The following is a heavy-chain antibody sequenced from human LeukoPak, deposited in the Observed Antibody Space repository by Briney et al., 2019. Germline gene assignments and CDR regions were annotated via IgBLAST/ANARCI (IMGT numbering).Heavy chain of an antibody. D-gene: IGHD3-3*01. Sequence: ASVKVSCKASGYTFTNSYVHWVRQAPGQGLEWMGIINPSGGSTSYAQKFQGRVTMTRDTSTSTVYMELSSLRSEDTAMYYCARAYDFPDYWGQGTLVTVSS. CDR3: ARAYDFPDY. J-gene: IGHJ4*02. CDR2: INPSGGST. CDR1: GYTFTNSY. V-gene: IGHV1-46*01.